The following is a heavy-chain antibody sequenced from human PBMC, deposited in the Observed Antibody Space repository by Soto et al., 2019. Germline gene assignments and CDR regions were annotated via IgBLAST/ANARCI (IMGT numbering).Heavy chain of an antibody. CDR2: ISYDGSNK. Sequence: VQLVESGGGVVQPGRSLRLSCAASGFTFSSYAMHWVRQAPGKGLEWVAVISYDGSNKYYADSVKGRFTISRDNSKNTLYLQMNSLRAEDTAVYYCARVRLRGPYYYYGMDVWGQGTTVTVSS. V-gene: IGHV3-30-3*01. CDR1: GFTFSSYA. D-gene: IGHD6-25*01. J-gene: IGHJ6*02. CDR3: ARVRLRGPYYYYGMDV.